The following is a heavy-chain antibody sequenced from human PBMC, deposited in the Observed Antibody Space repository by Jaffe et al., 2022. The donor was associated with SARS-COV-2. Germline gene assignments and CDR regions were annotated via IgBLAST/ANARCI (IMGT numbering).Heavy chain of an antibody. V-gene: IGHV3-49*03. D-gene: IGHD6-19*01. J-gene: IGHJ4*02. CDR3: LPVAVFLFDS. CDR2: IRSKQYGTTT. Sequence: EVKLEESGGGLVEPGRSLRLSCVTSGFPFGQYAMSWFRQAPGKGLEWIANIRSKQYGTTTEYAASVTGRVAISRDDSNSAAYLEFNSLRAEDTGVYYCLPVAVFLFDSWGQGTLVTVSS. CDR1: GFPFGQYA.